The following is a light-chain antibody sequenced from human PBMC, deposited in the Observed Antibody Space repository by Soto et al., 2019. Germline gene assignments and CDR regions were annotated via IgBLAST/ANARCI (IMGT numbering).Light chain of an antibody. CDR2: AAS. CDR3: QKYNSAPKT. V-gene: IGKV1-27*01. J-gene: IGKJ1*01. Sequence: DIQMTQSPSSLSASVGDRVTIICRASQGISNYLAWYQQKPGKVPKLLIYAASTLQSGVPSRFSGSRSGTDFTLTISSLQPEDVAAYYCQKYNSAPKTFGQGNKVQVK. CDR1: QGISNY.